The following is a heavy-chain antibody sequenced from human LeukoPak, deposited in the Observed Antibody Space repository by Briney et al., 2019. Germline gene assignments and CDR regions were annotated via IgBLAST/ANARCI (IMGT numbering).Heavy chain of an antibody. D-gene: IGHD5-18*01. V-gene: IGHV4-59*01. CDR2: IYSSGST. CDR1: GGSISSYY. Sequence: SETLSLTCTVSGGSISSYYWSRIRQPPGKGLEWLGYIYSSGSTNYNPSLRSRITISVDTSKNQFSLRLTSVTAADTAVYYCARFSAGYSYALDYWGQGNLVTVSS. J-gene: IGHJ4*02. CDR3: ARFSAGYSYALDY.